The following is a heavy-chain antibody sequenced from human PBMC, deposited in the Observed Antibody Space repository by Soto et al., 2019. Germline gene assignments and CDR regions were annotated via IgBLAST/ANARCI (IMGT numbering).Heavy chain of an antibody. Sequence: GGSLRLSCAASGFTFSSYAMSWVRQAPGKGLEWVSAISGSGGSTYYADSVKGRFTISRDNSKNTLYLQMNSLRAEDTAVYYCAKELGGDDSSGYYYGDAFDIWGQGTMVTVSS. CDR1: GFTFSSYA. D-gene: IGHD3-22*01. CDR3: AKELGGDDSSGYYYGDAFDI. J-gene: IGHJ3*02. V-gene: IGHV3-23*01. CDR2: ISGSGGST.